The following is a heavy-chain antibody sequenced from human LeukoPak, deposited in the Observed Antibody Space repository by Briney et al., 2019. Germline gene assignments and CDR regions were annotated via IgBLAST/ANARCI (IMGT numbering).Heavy chain of an antibody. Sequence: SETLSLTCAVYGGSFSGYYWSWIRQPPGKGPEWIGEINHSGSTNYNPSLKSRVTISVDTSKNQFSLKLSSVTAADTAVYYCASSFKWLLSPNFDYWGQGTLVTVSS. D-gene: IGHD5-24*01. CDR1: GGSFSGYY. V-gene: IGHV4-34*01. CDR2: INHSGST. J-gene: IGHJ4*02. CDR3: ASSFKWLLSPNFDY.